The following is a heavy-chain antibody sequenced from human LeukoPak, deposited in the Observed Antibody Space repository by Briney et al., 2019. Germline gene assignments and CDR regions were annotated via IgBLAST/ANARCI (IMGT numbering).Heavy chain of an antibody. CDR1: GFTFSTYG. Sequence: GRSLRLSCSASGFTFSTYGMHWVRQAPGKGLEWVAVIWYDGSIKYYADSVKGRVTVSRDNSKSTVNLQMNSLRAEDTAVYYRARVWCSSSSCYSSADLWGQGTLVTVSS. D-gene: IGHD2-15*01. V-gene: IGHV3-33*01. CDR2: IWYDGSIK. CDR3: ARVWCSSSSCYSSADL. J-gene: IGHJ5*02.